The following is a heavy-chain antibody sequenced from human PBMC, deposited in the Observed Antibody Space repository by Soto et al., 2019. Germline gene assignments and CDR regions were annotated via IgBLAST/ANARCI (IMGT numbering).Heavy chain of an antibody. CDR3: ARDKITGILDY. D-gene: IGHD1-20*01. J-gene: IGHJ4*02. V-gene: IGHV1-3*01. CDR1: GYTFTSYD. Sequence: GASVKVSCTASGYTFTSYDMHWVRQAPGQRLEWMGWINAGNGNTKYSQKFQGRVTITRDTSASTAYMELSSLRSEDTALYYWARDKITGILDYWGQGTLVTVSS. CDR2: INAGNGNT.